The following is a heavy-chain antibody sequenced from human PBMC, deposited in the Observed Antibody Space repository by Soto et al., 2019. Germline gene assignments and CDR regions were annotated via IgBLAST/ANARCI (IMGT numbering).Heavy chain of an antibody. V-gene: IGHV3-30*03. CDR3: VTDMAGIYYSASHFDY. CDR1: GFTFSSYG. Sequence: QVQLVESGGGLVQPGKSLSLSCVASGFTFSSYGMHWVRQAPGKGLEWVSLISYDGSQKYFGVSVKGRFIISRDNSKNTLYLEMNSLRVDDTALYYGVTDMAGIYYSASHFDYWGQGTQVTVSS. J-gene: IGHJ4*02. CDR2: ISYDGSQK. D-gene: IGHD1-26*01.